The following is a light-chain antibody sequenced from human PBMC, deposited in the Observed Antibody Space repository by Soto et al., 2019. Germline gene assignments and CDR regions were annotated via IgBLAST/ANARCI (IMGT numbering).Light chain of an antibody. V-gene: IGLV1-40*01. J-gene: IGLJ3*02. CDR1: SSNIGAGYD. Sequence: QSVLTQPPSVSGAPGQRVTISCTGSSSNIGAGYDVPWYQQLPGTAPKLLIYGNSNRPSGVPDRFSGSKSGTSASLAITGLQAEDEADYYCQSYDNSLSGWVFGGGTKVTVL. CDR2: GNS. CDR3: QSYDNSLSGWV.